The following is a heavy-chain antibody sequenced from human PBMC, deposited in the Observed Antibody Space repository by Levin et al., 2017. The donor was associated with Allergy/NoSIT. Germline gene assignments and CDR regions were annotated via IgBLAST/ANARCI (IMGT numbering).Heavy chain of an antibody. J-gene: IGHJ4*02. CDR1: GFTFSSYS. CDR2: ISSSSSYI. V-gene: IGHV3-21*01. D-gene: IGHD5-12*01. CDR3: ARDSGYGDYDDY. Sequence: PGGSLRLSCAASGFTFSSYSMNWVRQAPGKGLEWVSSISSSSSYIYYADSVKGRFTISRDNAKNSLYLQMNSLRAEDTAVYYCARDSGYGDYDDYWGQGTLVTVSS.